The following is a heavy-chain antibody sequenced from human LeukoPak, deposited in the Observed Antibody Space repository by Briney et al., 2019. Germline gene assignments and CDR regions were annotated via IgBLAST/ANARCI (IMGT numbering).Heavy chain of an antibody. V-gene: IGHV1-46*01. D-gene: IGHD1-26*01. CDR3: AREFSGYIDF. J-gene: IGHJ4*02. CDR2: INPSGGGT. Sequence: ASVKISCKASGYTFINYYMHWVRQAPGQGLEWMGIINPSGGGTSYAQKFQGRVTMTRDTSTSTVYMEVSGLRSEDTAVYYCAREFSGYIDFWGQGTLVTASS. CDR1: GYTFINYY.